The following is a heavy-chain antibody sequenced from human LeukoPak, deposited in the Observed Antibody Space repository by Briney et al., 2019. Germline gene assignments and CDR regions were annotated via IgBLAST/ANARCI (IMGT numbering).Heavy chain of an antibody. Sequence: SVKVSCKASGGTFSSYAISWVRQAPGQGLEWMGGIIPIFGTANYAQKFQGRVTITTDKSTSTAYMELSSLRSEDTAVYYCARGTVDTAMVYYFDYWGQGTLVTVSS. J-gene: IGHJ4*02. CDR1: GGTFSSYA. D-gene: IGHD5-18*01. CDR3: ARGTVDTAMVYYFDY. V-gene: IGHV1-69*05. CDR2: IIPIFGTA.